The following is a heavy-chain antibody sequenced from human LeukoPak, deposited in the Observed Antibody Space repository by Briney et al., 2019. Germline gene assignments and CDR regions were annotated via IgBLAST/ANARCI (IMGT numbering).Heavy chain of an antibody. V-gene: IGHV3-66*01. J-gene: IGHJ4*02. CDR2: IYSGGST. CDR1: GFTVSSNY. D-gene: IGHD3-22*01. Sequence: GGSLRLSCAASGFTVSSNYMSWVRQAPGKGLEWVSVIYSGGSTYYADSVKGRFTISRDNSKNTLYLQMNSLRAEDTAVYYCARDYYDSSGYNYFDYWGQGTLVTVSS. CDR3: ARDYYDSSGYNYFDY.